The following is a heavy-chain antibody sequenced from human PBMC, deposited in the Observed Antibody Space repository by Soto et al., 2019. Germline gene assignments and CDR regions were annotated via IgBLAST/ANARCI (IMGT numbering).Heavy chain of an antibody. J-gene: IGHJ3*02. CDR1: GGSISSSSYY. CDR2: IYYSGST. Sequence: SETLSLTCTVSGGSISSSSYYWGWIRQPPGKGLEWIGSIYYSGSTYYNPSLKSRVTISVDTSKNQFSLKLSSVTAADTAVYYCARPPRYSSSTYDAFDIWGQGTMVTVSS. CDR3: ARPPRYSSSTYDAFDI. D-gene: IGHD6-13*01. V-gene: IGHV4-39*01.